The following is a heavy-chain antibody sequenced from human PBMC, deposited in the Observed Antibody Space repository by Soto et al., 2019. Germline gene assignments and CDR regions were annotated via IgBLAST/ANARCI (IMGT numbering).Heavy chain of an antibody. V-gene: IGHV1-24*01. CDR1: GYTLNEVA. J-gene: IGHJ5*02. Sequence: QVQLVQSGAEVKKPGASVKVSCKVSGYTLNEVAMHWVRQAPGKGLEWLGGFDPDEAETIYAQHFQGRVTMTEDTSTDTAYMELSSLRSEDTALYFCTTYHGDYNFDHWGQGTVVSVSS. CDR3: TTYHGDYNFDH. CDR2: FDPDEAET. D-gene: IGHD4-17*01.